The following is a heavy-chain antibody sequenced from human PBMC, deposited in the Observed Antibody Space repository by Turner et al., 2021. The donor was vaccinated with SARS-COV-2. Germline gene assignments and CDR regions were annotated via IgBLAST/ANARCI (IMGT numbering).Heavy chain of an antibody. V-gene: IGHV1-24*01. CDR1: GYTLTALS. CDR2: FDPEDGET. D-gene: IGHD6-13*01. Sequence: QVQLVQSGAEVKKPGASVKVSCKVSGYTLTALSMHWVRKAPGKGLEWMGGFDPEDGETSYAQKFQGRVTMTEDTSTDTAYMELSSLRSEDTAVYYCATAPPIAAAGRWFDPWGQGTLVTVSS. J-gene: IGHJ5*02. CDR3: ATAPPIAAAGRWFDP.